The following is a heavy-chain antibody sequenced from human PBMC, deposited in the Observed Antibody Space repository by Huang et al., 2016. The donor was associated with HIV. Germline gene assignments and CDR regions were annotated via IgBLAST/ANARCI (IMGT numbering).Heavy chain of an antibody. V-gene: IGHV1-3*01. J-gene: IGHJ6*03. CDR1: GYTFTDRP. CDR2: INAGSGNT. CDR3: ARARHERSYMDV. Sequence: QVQLVQSGAEVKKPGASVKVSCKTSGYTFTDRPIHWVRRAPGQRPQWMGCINAGSGNTNYSPKFKGRVVLTRDTSATTVFMELSSLNSEDTAVYFCARARHERSYMDVWGSGTTVIVSS.